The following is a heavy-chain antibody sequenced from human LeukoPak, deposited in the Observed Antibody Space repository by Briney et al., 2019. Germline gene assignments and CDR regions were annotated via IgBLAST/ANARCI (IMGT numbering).Heavy chain of an antibody. CDR2: ISGGGNSA. D-gene: IGHD6-19*01. Sequence: GGSLRLSCAASGFTFSYYAMSGVGQTRAQGLEWVSAISGGGNSAYYAHSVKGRFSISRDNSENTVYLQMNSLSAEDTAVYYGAKGHSGWSFDYWGQGTLVTVSS. CDR1: GFTFSYYA. CDR3: AKGHSGWSFDY. J-gene: IGHJ4*02. V-gene: IGHV3-23*01.